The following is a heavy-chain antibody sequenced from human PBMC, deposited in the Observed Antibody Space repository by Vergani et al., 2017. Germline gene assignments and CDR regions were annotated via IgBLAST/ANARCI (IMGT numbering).Heavy chain of an antibody. CDR3: AREKLDEGRDGYTEAYHVDW. CDR2: IYYSGST. CDR1: GGSISSYY. D-gene: IGHD5-24*01. Sequence: QVQLQESGPGLVKPSETLSLTCTVSGGSISSYYWSWIRQPPGKGLGWIGYIYYSGSTNYNPSLKSRVNISVDTSKNEFSMKLRSVTTADTAVYYCAREKLDEGRDGYTEAYHVDWWGEGILVAVSS. V-gene: IGHV4-59*01. J-gene: IGHJ4*02.